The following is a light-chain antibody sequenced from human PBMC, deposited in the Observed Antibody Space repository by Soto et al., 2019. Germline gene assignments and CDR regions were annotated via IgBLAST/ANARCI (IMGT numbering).Light chain of an antibody. CDR3: SSYTSSSTPYF. CDR2: EVS. V-gene: IGLV2-14*01. CDR1: SSDVGGYNY. Sequence: QSALTQPASVSGSPGQSITISCTGTSSDVGGYNYVSWYQQHPGKAPKLMIYEVSNRPSGVSNRFSGSKSGNTGSLTISGLQAEDEADYYCSSYTSSSTPYFFGTGTKVTVL. J-gene: IGLJ1*01.